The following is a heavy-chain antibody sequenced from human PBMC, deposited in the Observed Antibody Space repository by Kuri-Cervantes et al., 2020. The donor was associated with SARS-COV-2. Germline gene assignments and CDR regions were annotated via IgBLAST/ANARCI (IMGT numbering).Heavy chain of an antibody. CDR1: GFTFDDYD. J-gene: IGHJ6*02. Sequence: SLKISCAASGFTFDDYDMDWVRQAPGKGLEWVSSTGWSSGSTGYAGSVKGRLAISRDNSKNTLYLQMNSLRAEDTAVYYCASRGYSGGAPLYYYYDMDVWGQGTTVTVSS. D-gene: IGHD1-26*01. CDR2: TGWSSGST. V-gene: IGHV3-9*01. CDR3: ASRGYSGGAPLYYYYDMDV.